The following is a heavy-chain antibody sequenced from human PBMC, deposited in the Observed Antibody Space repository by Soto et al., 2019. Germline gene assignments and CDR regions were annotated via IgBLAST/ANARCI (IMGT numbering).Heavy chain of an antibody. CDR1: GGTFSSYA. Sequence: QVQLVQSGAEVKKPGSSVKVSCKASGGTFSSYAISWVRQAPGQGLEWMGGIIPIFGTANYAQKFQGRVTITADEATSTAYMELSSLRSEDTAVYYCASRNYYDSSGYSQYFDYWGQGTLVTVSS. CDR3: ASRNYYDSSGYSQYFDY. V-gene: IGHV1-69*01. J-gene: IGHJ4*02. CDR2: IIPIFGTA. D-gene: IGHD3-22*01.